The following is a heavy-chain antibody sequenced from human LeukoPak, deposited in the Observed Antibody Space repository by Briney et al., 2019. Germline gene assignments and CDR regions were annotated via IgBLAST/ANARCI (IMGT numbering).Heavy chain of an antibody. Sequence: ETLSLTCTVSGGSISSYYWSWIRQPPGKGLEWIGYIYYSGSTNCNPSLKSRVTISVDTSKNQFSLKLSSVTAADTAVYYCARAVVVVAANQNWFDPWGQGTLVTVSS. CDR2: IYYSGST. CDR3: ARAVVVVAANQNWFDP. V-gene: IGHV4-59*01. J-gene: IGHJ5*02. D-gene: IGHD2-15*01. CDR1: GGSISSYY.